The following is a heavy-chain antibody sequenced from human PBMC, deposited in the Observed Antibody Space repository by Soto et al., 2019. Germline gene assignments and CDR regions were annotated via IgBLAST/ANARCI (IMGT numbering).Heavy chain of an antibody. D-gene: IGHD3-9*01. CDR2: IWYDGSNK. J-gene: IGHJ4*02. CDR3: AXXQSIXXILTGALDY. Sequence: SLRLSCAASGFTFSSYGMHWVRQAPGKGLEWVAVIWYDGSNKYYADSVKGRFTISRDNSKNTLYLQMNSLRAEDTAVYYCAXXQSIXXILTGALDYWGQGTLVTVSS. CDR1: GFTFSSYG. V-gene: IGHV3-33*01.